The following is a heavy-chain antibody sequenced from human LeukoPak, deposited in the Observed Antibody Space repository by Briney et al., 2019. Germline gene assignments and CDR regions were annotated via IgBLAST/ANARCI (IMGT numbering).Heavy chain of an antibody. CDR2: IKSKIDGSTS. D-gene: IGHD5-12*01. V-gene: IGHV3-15*01. CDR3: TTAGDIIVATTIDY. CDR1: GFTFINAW. Sequence: GGSLRLSCAASGFTFINAWMRWGRQAPGKGLEWGGRIKSKIDGSTSDYAAPVKGRFTISRDDSKNTLYLQMNSLKTEDTAVYYCTTAGDIIVATTIDYWGQEPWSPSPQ. J-gene: IGHJ4*01.